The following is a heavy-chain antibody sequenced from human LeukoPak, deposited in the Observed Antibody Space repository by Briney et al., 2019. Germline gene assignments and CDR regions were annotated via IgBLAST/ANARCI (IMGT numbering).Heavy chain of an antibody. J-gene: IGHJ4*02. CDR3: ARLGSSSSHPSSD. D-gene: IGHD6-6*01. V-gene: IGHV4-4*07. Sequence: SETLSLTCTVSGGSISSYYWSWIRQPAGKGLEWIGRIYTSGSTNYNPSLKSRVTMSVDTSKNQFSMKLSSVTAADTAVYYCARLGSSSSHPSSDWGQGTLVTVCS. CDR2: IYTSGST. CDR1: GGSISSYY.